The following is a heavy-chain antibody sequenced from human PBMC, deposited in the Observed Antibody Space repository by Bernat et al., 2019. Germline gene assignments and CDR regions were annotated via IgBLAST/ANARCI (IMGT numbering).Heavy chain of an antibody. J-gene: IGHJ6*02. CDR2: ISSSSSYI. CDR3: ARDLSWVIAAGGNYYYYYGMDV. V-gene: IGHV3-21*01. CDR1: GFTFSSYS. D-gene: IGHD6-13*01. Sequence: EVQLVESGGGLVKPGGSLRLSCAASGFTFSSYSMNWVRQAPGKGLEWVSSISSSSSYIYYADSVKGRFTIYRDNAKNSLYLQMNSLRAEDTAVYYCARDLSWVIAAGGNYYYYYGMDVWGQGTTVTVSS.